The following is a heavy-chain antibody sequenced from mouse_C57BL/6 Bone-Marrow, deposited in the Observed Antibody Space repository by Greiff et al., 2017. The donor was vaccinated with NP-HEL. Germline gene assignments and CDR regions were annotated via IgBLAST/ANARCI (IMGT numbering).Heavy chain of an antibody. V-gene: IGHV3-6*01. D-gene: IGHD2-10*02. CDR1: GYSITSGYY. CDR2: ISYDGSN. CDR3: ARAYGNYLDY. J-gene: IGHJ2*01. Sequence: EVQLQQSGPGLVKPSQSLSLTCSVTGYSITSGYYWNWIRRFPGNKLEWVGSISYDGSNNYSPSLKNRISITRDTSKNQFFLKLNSVTAEDTATYYCARAYGNYLDYRGQGTTLTVSS.